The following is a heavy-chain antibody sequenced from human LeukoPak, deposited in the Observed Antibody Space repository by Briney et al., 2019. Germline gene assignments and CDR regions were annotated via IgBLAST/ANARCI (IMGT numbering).Heavy chain of an antibody. J-gene: IGHJ4*02. D-gene: IGHD4-23*01. CDR3: ARLRWEQTGYSSDY. V-gene: IGHV3-21*06. Sequence: PGGSLRLSCAASGFTFSSYSMNWVRQAPGKGLEWVSSISTSSSYIYYADSVKGRFTISRDNAKNSLYLQMNSLRAEDTAVFYCARLRWEQTGYSSDYWGQGTLVTVSS. CDR1: GFTFSSYS. CDR2: ISTSSSYI.